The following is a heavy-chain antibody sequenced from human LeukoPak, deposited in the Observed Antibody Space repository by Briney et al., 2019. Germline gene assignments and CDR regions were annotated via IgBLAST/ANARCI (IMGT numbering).Heavy chain of an antibody. CDR2: IYYSGST. J-gene: IGHJ6*03. V-gene: IGHV4-59*01. D-gene: IGHD4-11*01. Sequence: SETLSLTCTVSGGSISSYYWSWTRQPPGKGLEWIGYIYYSGSTNYNPSLKSRVTISVDTSKNQFSLKLSSVTAADTAVYYCARGPPMTTVTTYYYYYMDVWGKGTTVTVSS. CDR3: ARGPPMTTVTTYYYYYMDV. CDR1: GGSISSYY.